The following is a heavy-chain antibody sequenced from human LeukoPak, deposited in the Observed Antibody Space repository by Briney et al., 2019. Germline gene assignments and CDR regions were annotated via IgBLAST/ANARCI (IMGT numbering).Heavy chain of an antibody. CDR2: IYYSGST. J-gene: IGHJ4*02. V-gene: IGHV4-30-4*02. Sequence: SETLSLTCTVSGGSISSGDYYWSWIRPPPGKGLEWIGYIYYSGSTYYNPSLKSRVTISVDTSKNQFSLKLSSVTAADTAVYYCARVVGDYTNEGFFDYWGQGTLVTVSS. D-gene: IGHD4-17*01. CDR3: ARVVGDYTNEGFFDY. CDR1: GGSISSGDYY.